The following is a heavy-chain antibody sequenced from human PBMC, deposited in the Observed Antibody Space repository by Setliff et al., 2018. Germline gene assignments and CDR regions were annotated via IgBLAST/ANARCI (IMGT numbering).Heavy chain of an antibody. CDR2: VYHSGST. D-gene: IGHD2-2*01. Sequence: PSETLSLTCTVSNFSLTSGFFWAWVRQPPGKGLEGIATVYHSGSTDYKPSLKSRATISVDTSKNQFSLKLTSMTAADTAVYFCAREGRSSTRGWYMDAWGKGTSVTVSS. V-gene: IGHV4-38-2*02. CDR1: NFSLTSGFF. CDR3: AREGRSSTRGWYMDA. J-gene: IGHJ6*03.